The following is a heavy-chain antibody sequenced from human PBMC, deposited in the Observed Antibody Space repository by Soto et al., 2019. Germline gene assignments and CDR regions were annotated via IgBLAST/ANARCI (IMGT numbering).Heavy chain of an antibody. CDR3: ARLRIATNNYKWFDP. D-gene: IGHD2-21*01. J-gene: IGHJ5*02. CDR2: IYGTGAV. Sequence: LSLTCSVSGAALNSGNYYWSWIRQVPGKGLEWIGHIYGTGAVDYNPSLRDRITISQDTSERQFSLNLRLVTAADTAVYYCARLRIATNNYKWFDPWGQGTLVTVSS. CDR1: GAALNSGNYY. V-gene: IGHV4-31*03.